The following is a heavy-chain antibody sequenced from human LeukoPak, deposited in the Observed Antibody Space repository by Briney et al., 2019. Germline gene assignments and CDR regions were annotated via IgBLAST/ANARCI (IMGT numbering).Heavy chain of an antibody. D-gene: IGHD6-19*01. V-gene: IGHV1-2*04. CDR1: GYTFTGYY. J-gene: IGHJ5*02. CDR3: ARFRGSGWYSFDL. Sequence: ASVKVSRKASGYTFTGYYMHWVRQAPGQGLEWMGWINPNSGGTNYAQKFQGWVTMTRDTSISTAYMELSRLRSDDTAVYYCARFRGSGWYSFDLWGQGTLVTVSS. CDR2: INPNSGGT.